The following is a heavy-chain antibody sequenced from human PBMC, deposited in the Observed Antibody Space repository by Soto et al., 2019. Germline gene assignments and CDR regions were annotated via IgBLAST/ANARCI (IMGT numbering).Heavy chain of an antibody. CDR1: GFTFDVYA. D-gene: IGHD6-13*01. CDR3: AKDISLRGWVYLVVEY. CDR2: INYNSGSV. J-gene: IGHJ4*02. Sequence: EVQLVESGGGWVQPGRSLRLSCAASGFTFDVYAMHWVRQAPGKGLEWVSGINYNSGSVGYADSVKGRFTISRDNAKNSQHLQMNSLRAEYTAVYYCAKDISLRGWVYLVVEYWGQGTLVTVSP. V-gene: IGHV3-9*01.